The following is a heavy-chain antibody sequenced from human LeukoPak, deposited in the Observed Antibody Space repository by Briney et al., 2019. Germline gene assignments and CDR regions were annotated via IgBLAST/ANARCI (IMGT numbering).Heavy chain of an antibody. CDR3: AREDSLLDAFDI. Sequence: GGSLRLSCAASGFTFDDYAMHWVRQAPGKGLEWVSGISWNSGSIGYADSVKGRFTISRDNAKNSLYLQMNSLRAEDTALYYCAREDSLLDAFDIWGQGTMVTVSS. CDR1: GFTFDDYA. CDR2: ISWNSGSI. V-gene: IGHV3-9*01. D-gene: IGHD1-26*01. J-gene: IGHJ3*02.